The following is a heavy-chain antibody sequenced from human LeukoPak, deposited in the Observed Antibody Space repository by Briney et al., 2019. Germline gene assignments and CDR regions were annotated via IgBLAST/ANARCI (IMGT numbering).Heavy chain of an antibody. CDR1: GGSFSGYY. J-gene: IGHJ4*02. D-gene: IGHD3-3*01. CDR2: INHSRST. Sequence: SETLSLTCAVYGGSFSGYYWSWVRQPPGKGLEWIGEINHSRSTNYNPSLKSRVTISVDTSKNQFSLKLSSVTAADTAVYYCARVQSPTYYDFWSGYLSYWGQGTLVTVSS. V-gene: IGHV4-34*01. CDR3: ARVQSPTYYDFWSGYLSY.